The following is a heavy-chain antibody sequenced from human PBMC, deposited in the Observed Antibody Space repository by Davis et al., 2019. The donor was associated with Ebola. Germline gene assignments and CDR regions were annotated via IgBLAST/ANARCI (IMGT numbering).Heavy chain of an antibody. J-gene: IGHJ4*02. CDR2: IRYDGSNK. CDR1: GFSFSSYD. V-gene: IGHV3-30*02. D-gene: IGHD3-3*01. CDR3: AKTLFYDEGLDY. Sequence: PGGSLRPSCAASGFSFSSYDIHWVRQAPGKGLEWVALIRYDGSNKYYADSVKGRFTISRDNSKNTLYLQMNSLRAEDTAVYYCAKTLFYDEGLDYWGQGTLVTVSS.